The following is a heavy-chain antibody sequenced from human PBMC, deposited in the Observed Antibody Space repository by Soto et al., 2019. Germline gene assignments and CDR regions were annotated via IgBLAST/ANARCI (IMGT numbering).Heavy chain of an antibody. V-gene: IGHV3-7*01. CDR2: IKQDGSEK. Sequence: GGSLRLSCAASGFTFSSYWMSWVPQAPGKGLEGVANIKQDGSEKYYVDSVKGRFTISRDNAKNSLYLQMNSLRAEDTAVYYCARDSFLTGYDPGVYWYFDHWGRGTLVTVSS. J-gene: IGHJ2*01. CDR1: GFTFSSYW. D-gene: IGHD3-9*01. CDR3: ARDSFLTGYDPGVYWYFDH.